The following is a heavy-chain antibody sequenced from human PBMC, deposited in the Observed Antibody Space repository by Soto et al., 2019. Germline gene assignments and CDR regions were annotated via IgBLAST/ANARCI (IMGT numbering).Heavy chain of an antibody. D-gene: IGHD6-13*01. CDR1: GGSISSYY. V-gene: IGHV4-59*08. CDR2: IYYSGST. Sequence: SETLSLTCTVSGGSISSYYWSWIRQPPGKGLEWIGYIYYSGSTNYNPSLKSRVTISVDTSKNQFSLKLSSVTAEDTAVYYCARTGYSSSWYVGKGLAYYFDYWGQGTLVTVSS. CDR3: ARTGYSSSWYVGKGLAYYFDY. J-gene: IGHJ4*02.